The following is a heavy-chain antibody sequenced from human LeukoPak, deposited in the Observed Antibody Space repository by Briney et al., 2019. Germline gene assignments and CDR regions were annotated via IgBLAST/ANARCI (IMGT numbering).Heavy chain of an antibody. CDR2: ISSSSSYI. CDR3: ARGAGYSGYDPLVYFDY. D-gene: IGHD5-12*01. V-gene: IGHV3-21*01. Sequence: GGSLRLSCAASGFTFSSYEMNWVRQAPGKGLEWVSSISSSSSYIYYADSVKGRFTISRDNAKNSLYLQMNSLRAEDTAVYYCARGAGYSGYDPLVYFDYWGQGTLVTVSS. CDR1: GFTFSSYE. J-gene: IGHJ4*02.